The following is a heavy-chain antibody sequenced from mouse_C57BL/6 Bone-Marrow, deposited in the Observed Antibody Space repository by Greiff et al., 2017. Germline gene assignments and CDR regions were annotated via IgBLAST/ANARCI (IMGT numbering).Heavy chain of an antibody. CDR2: IRSKSNNYAT. D-gene: IGHD4-1*01. CDR1: GFSFNTYA. Sequence: EVHLVESGGGLVQPKGSLKLSCAASGFSFNTYAMNWVRQAPGKGLEWVARIRSKSNNYATYYADSVKDRFTISRDDSESMLYLQMNNLKTEDTAMYYCVRQGELDYFDYWGQGTTLTVSS. V-gene: IGHV10-1*01. CDR3: VRQGELDYFDY. J-gene: IGHJ2*01.